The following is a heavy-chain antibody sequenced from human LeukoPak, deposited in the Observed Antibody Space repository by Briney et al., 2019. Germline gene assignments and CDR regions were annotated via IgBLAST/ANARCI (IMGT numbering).Heavy chain of an antibody. Sequence: GSLRLSCSASGFTFSSYSMNWVRQAPGKGLEWVSYISSISSTTYSADSVKGRFTVSRDNAKNPPHLQMNSLRDGNLGLPSCGLCPRIQENYYYYGMDVWGQGTTVTVSS. D-gene: IGHD2-2*01. CDR2: ISSISSTT. CDR1: GFTFSSYS. J-gene: IGHJ6*02. V-gene: IGHV3-48*02. CDR3: GLCPRIQENYYYYGMDV.